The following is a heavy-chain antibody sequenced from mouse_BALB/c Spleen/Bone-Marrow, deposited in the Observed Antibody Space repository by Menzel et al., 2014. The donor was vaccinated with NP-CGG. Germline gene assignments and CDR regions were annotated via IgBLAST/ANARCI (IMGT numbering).Heavy chain of an antibody. J-gene: IGHJ3*01. CDR2: IFPVNADT. CDR3: ARVATGSFAY. Sequence: VKLQESGAELVRPGSSVKISCKASGYVFTDYWMNWLRQRPGQGLEWIGQIFPVNADTNYKANFKDKVTLTADKSSTTAYMQLNSLTSEDSAVYFCARVATGSFAYWGQGTLVTVSA. CDR1: GYVFTDYW. V-gene: IGHV1-80*01. D-gene: IGHD1-1*01.